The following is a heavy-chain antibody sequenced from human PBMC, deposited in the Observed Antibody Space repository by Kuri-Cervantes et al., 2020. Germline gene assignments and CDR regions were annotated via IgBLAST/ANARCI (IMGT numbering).Heavy chain of an antibody. CDR1: GFTFSSYG. D-gene: IGHD3-3*01. J-gene: IGHJ3*02. CDR2: ISHDGSNK. V-gene: IGHV3-30*18. Sequence: GGSLRLSCAASGFTFSSYGMHWVRQAPGKGLEWVAVISHDGSNKYYADSVKGRFTISRDNSKNTLYLQMNSLRAEDTAVYYCAKDTQYYDFWSGYYGRGAFDIWGQGTMVTVSS. CDR3: AKDTQYYDFWSGYYGRGAFDI.